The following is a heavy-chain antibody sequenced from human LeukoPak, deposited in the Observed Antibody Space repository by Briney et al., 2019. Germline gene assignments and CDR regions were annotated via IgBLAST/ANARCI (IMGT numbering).Heavy chain of an antibody. CDR1: GFTFSSYS. CDR2: ISSSSSHI. Sequence: PGGSLRLSCAVSGFTFSSYSMNWVRQAPGKGLEWVSSISSSSSHIYYADSVKGRFTISRDKAKNSLYLQMNSLRAEDTAAYYCARDAAAAGEFDYWGQGTLVTVSS. D-gene: IGHD6-13*01. J-gene: IGHJ4*02. V-gene: IGHV3-21*01. CDR3: ARDAAAAGEFDY.